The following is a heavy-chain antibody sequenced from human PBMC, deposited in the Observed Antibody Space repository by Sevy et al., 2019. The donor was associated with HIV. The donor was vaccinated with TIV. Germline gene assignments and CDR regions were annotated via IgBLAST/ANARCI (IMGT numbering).Heavy chain of an antibody. Sequence: GGSLRLSCAASGFTFSSYEMNWVRQAPGKGLEWISYITLSGSTMYYAESVKGRFTISRDNAKNSLYLQMNSLRAEDTAVYYCARDRQGITVAGTAIDYWGQRTLVTVSS. CDR3: ARDRQGITVAGTAIDY. V-gene: IGHV3-48*03. D-gene: IGHD6-19*01. CDR2: ITLSGSTM. CDR1: GFTFSSYE. J-gene: IGHJ4*02.